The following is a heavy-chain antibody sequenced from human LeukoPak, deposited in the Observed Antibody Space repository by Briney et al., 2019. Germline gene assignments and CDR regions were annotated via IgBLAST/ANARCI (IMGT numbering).Heavy chain of an antibody. CDR3: ARGIAARPGY. V-gene: IGHV3-21*01. Sequence: KPGGSLRPSCAASGFTFSSYSMNWVRQAPGKGLEWVSSISSSSYIYYADSVKGRFTISRDNAKNSLYPQMNSLRAEDTAVYYCARGIAARPGYWGQGTLVTVSS. CDR1: GFTFSSYS. CDR2: ISSSSYI. J-gene: IGHJ4*02. D-gene: IGHD6-6*01.